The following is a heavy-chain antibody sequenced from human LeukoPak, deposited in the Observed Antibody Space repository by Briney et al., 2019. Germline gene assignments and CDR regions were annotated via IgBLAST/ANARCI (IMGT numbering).Heavy chain of an antibody. Sequence: GGSLRLSCAASGFTFSSYSMNWVRQAPGKGLEWVSSISSSSSYIYYADSVKGRFTISRDNAKNSLYLQMNSLRAEDTAVYYCARDQWELLGGLDYWGQGTLVTVSS. CDR3: ARDQWELLGGLDY. V-gene: IGHV3-21*01. D-gene: IGHD1-26*01. CDR1: GFTFSSYS. J-gene: IGHJ4*02. CDR2: ISSSSSYI.